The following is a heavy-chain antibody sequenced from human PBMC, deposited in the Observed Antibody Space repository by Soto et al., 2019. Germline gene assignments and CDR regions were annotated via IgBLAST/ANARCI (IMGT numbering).Heavy chain of an antibody. CDR1: GYTFTGYY. Sequence: ASVKVSCKASGYTFTGYYMHWVRQAPGQGLGWMGWINPNSGGTNYAQKFQGRVTMTRDTSISTAYMELSRLRSDDTAVDYCARDSSGLWFGELLSEYYFDYWG. CDR3: ARDSSGLWFGELLSEYYFDY. CDR2: INPNSGGT. V-gene: IGHV1-2*02. D-gene: IGHD3-10*01. J-gene: IGHJ4*01.